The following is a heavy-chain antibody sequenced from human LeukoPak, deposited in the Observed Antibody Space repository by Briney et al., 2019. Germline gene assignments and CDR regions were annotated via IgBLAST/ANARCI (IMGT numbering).Heavy chain of an antibody. CDR2: IYYSGST. Sequence: SETLSLTCNVSGGXISSYYWSWIRQPPGKGLEWIGYIYYSGSTNYNPSLKSRVSISVDTSKNQFSLKLSSVTAADTAVYYCARQSIAARAGFGFDYWGRGTLVTVSS. V-gene: IGHV4-59*08. CDR1: GGXISSYY. D-gene: IGHD6-6*01. CDR3: ARQSIAARAGFGFDY. J-gene: IGHJ4*02.